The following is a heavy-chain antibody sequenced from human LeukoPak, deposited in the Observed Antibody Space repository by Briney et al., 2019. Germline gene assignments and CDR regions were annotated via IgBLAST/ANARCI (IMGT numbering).Heavy chain of an antibody. Sequence: SGGSLRLSCAASGFTFSSYWMSWVRQAPGKGLEWVSAISGSGGNTYYADSVKGRFTISRDNSKNTLYLQMNSLRAEDTAVYYCAKRVEYYFDYWGQGTLVTVSS. CDR2: ISGSGGNT. V-gene: IGHV3-23*01. CDR1: GFTFSSYW. D-gene: IGHD3-3*01. CDR3: AKRVEYYFDY. J-gene: IGHJ4*02.